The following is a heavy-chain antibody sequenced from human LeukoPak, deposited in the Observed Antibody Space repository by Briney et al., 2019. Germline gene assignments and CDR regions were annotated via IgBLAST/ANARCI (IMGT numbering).Heavy chain of an antibody. CDR3: ARFHSYGNWFDP. CDR2: INHSGST. Sequence: SETLSLTCTVSGGSISSNSYYWSWIRQPPGKGLEWIGEINHSGSTNYNPSLKSRVTISVDTSKNQFSLKLSSVTAADTAVYYCARFHSYGNWFDPWGQGTLVTVSS. CDR1: GGSISSNSYY. V-gene: IGHV4-39*07. D-gene: IGHD5-18*01. J-gene: IGHJ5*02.